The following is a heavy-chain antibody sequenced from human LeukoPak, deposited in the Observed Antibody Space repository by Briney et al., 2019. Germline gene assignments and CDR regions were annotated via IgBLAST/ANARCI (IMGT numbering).Heavy chain of an antibody. D-gene: IGHD3-10*01. V-gene: IGHV7-4-1*02. CDR1: GYTFTSHS. CDR3: ARELCVRGSGSYCPFDY. CDR2: ITTNTGNP. J-gene: IGHJ4*02. Sequence: ASVKVSCKASGYTFTSHSINWLRQAPGQGLEWMGWITTNTGNPTYAQGFTGRFVFSLDTSVSTAYLQISSLKAEDTAVYYCARELCVRGSGSYCPFDYWGQGTLVTVSS.